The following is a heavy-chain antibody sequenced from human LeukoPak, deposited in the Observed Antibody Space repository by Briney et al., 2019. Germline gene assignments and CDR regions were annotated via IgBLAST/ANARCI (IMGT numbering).Heavy chain of an antibody. Sequence: GGSLRLPCAASGFTFSSYGMHWVRQAPGKGLEWVAFIRYDGSNKYYADSVKGRFTISRDNFKNTLYLQMSSLRAEDTAVYYCAKVSQFSSGWLDYWGQGTLVTVSS. V-gene: IGHV3-30*02. CDR1: GFTFSSYG. D-gene: IGHD6-19*01. CDR3: AKVSQFSSGWLDY. J-gene: IGHJ4*02. CDR2: IRYDGSNK.